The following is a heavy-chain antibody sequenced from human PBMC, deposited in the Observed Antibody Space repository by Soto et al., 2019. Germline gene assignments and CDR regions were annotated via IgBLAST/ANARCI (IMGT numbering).Heavy chain of an antibody. Sequence: SETLSLTCAVYGGSFSGYYWSWIRQPPGKGLEWIGEINHSGSTNYNPSLKSRVTISVDTSKNQFSLKLSSVTAADTAVYYCARVWVIDYYYGMDVWGQGTTVTVSS. J-gene: IGHJ6*02. D-gene: IGHD6-13*01. CDR2: INHSGST. CDR1: GGSFSGYY. CDR3: ARVWVIDYYYGMDV. V-gene: IGHV4-34*01.